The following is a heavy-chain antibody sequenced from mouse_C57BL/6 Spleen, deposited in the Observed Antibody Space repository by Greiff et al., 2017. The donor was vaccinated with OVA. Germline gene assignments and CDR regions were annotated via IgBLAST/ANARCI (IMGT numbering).Heavy chain of an antibody. Sequence: EVKLMESGAELVKPGASVKLSCTASGFNIKDYYMHWVKQRTEQGLEWIGRIDPEDGETKYAPKFQGKATITADTSSNTAYLQLSSLTSEDTAVYYCARRITTVVAADAMDYWGQGTSVTVSS. J-gene: IGHJ4*01. V-gene: IGHV14-2*01. D-gene: IGHD1-1*01. CDR1: GFNIKDYY. CDR3: ARRITTVVAADAMDY. CDR2: IDPEDGET.